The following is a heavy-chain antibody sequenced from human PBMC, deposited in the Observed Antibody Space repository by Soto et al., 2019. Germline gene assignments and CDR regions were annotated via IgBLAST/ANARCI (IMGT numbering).Heavy chain of an antibody. V-gene: IGHV3-9*01. D-gene: IGHD6-13*01. Sequence: GGSLRLSCAASGFTFDDYAMHWVRQVPGKGLEWVSGINWNSGSIGYGDSVKDRFAISRDNAKNSLHLQMNSLSAEDTAFYYCVKDESINWYSGHFRHWGQGTLVTVSS. J-gene: IGHJ1*01. CDR2: INWNSGSI. CDR3: VKDESINWYSGHFRH. CDR1: GFTFDDYA.